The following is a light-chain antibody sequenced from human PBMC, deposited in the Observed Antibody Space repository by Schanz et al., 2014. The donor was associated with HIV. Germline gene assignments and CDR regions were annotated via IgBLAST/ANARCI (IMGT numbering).Light chain of an antibody. CDR2: QAS. Sequence: IQMTQSPSTVSASVGDRVTITCRASQTIGRWLAWYQQKPGRAPDLLIYQASTLETGVPSRFSGSGSGTEFTLTISGLQPDDFATYYCQQYTPYSHTFGQGTTLEIK. CDR1: QTIGRW. V-gene: IGKV1-5*03. J-gene: IGKJ2*01. CDR3: QQYTPYSHT.